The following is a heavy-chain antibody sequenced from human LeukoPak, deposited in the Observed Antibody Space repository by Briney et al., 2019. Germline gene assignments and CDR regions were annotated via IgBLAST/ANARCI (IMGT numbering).Heavy chain of an antibody. CDR1: GYRFTSYW. V-gene: IGHV5-51*01. J-gene: IGHJ4*02. Sequence: GESLKISCKGSGYRFTSYWIGLVRQIPGKGLEWVAIIYPADSDIRYSPSFQGQVTISADKSISTAYLQWSSLKASDTAMYYCARSLTAAAGDYWGQGTLVTVSS. D-gene: IGHD6-25*01. CDR3: ARSLTAAAGDY. CDR2: IYPADSDI.